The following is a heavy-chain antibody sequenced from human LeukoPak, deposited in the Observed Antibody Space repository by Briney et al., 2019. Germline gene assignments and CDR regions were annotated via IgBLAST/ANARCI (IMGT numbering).Heavy chain of an antibody. Sequence: GGSLRLSCAASGFTFTNFGMNWVRQAPGKGLEWVAFIRYDGSNKYYADSVRGRFTISRDNSKNTLYLQMNSLRAEDTAVYYCAKSDASIAARVWFDPWGQGTLVTVSS. CDR1: GFTFTNFG. J-gene: IGHJ5*02. CDR3: AKSDASIAARVWFDP. CDR2: IRYDGSNK. D-gene: IGHD6-6*01. V-gene: IGHV3-30*02.